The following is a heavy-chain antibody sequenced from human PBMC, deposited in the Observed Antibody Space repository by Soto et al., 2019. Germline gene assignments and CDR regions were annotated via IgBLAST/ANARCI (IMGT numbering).Heavy chain of an antibody. D-gene: IGHD3-22*01. CDR2: IGTAGDT. V-gene: IGHV3-13*01. J-gene: IGHJ4*02. CDR3: ARVEHYYDSSGYYYRY. Sequence: PGGSLRLSCAASGFTFSSYDMHWVRQATGKGLEWVSAIGTAGDTYYPGSVKGRFTISRENAKNSLYLQMNSLRAGDTAVYYCARVEHYYDSSGYYYRYWGQGTLVTVSS. CDR1: GFTFSSYD.